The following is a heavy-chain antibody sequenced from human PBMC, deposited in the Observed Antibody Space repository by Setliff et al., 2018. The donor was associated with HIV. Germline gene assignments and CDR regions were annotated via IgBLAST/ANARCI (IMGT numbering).Heavy chain of an antibody. CDR2: FDPEDGET. Sequence: ASVKVSCKVSGYTLTELSMHWVRQAPGKGLEWMRGFDPEDGETIYAQKFQGRVTMTEDTSTDTAYMELSSLRSEDTAVYYCATATIWTSSSWSHYFDYWGQGTLVTVSS. CDR1: GYTLTELS. V-gene: IGHV1-24*01. D-gene: IGHD6-13*01. CDR3: ATATIWTSSSWSHYFDY. J-gene: IGHJ4*02.